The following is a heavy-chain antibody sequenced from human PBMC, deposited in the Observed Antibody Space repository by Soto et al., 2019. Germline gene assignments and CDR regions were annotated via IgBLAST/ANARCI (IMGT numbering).Heavy chain of an antibody. V-gene: IGHV3-53*01. J-gene: IGHJ6*02. CDR3: ARERAGMGASLYGMDV. CDR1: GFTVGSSY. Sequence: PGGSLRLSCAASGFTVGSSYMSRVRQAPGKGLDWVSVIYSGGDTYYADSVKGRFSISRDKSKNTLYLQMNSLKAEDTAIYYRARERAGMGASLYGMDVWGQGTTVTVSS. CDR2: IYSGGDT. D-gene: IGHD1-26*01.